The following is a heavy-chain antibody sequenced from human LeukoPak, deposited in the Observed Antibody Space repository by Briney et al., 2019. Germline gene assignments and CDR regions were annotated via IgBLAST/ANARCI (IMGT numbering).Heavy chain of an antibody. CDR3: TSGLHLWF. CDR1: GFPFSAAW. CDR2: IKRQTDGGPT. D-gene: IGHD5-18*01. Sequence: GGSLRLSRAASGFPFSAAWMSWVRHAPGKGLELVGLIKRQTDGGPTDYAPHVKGRFTISRHDSKNTVYLQMSSLKTDDTAVYYCTSGLHLWFWGQGTLVTVSS. J-gene: IGHJ4*02. V-gene: IGHV3-15*01.